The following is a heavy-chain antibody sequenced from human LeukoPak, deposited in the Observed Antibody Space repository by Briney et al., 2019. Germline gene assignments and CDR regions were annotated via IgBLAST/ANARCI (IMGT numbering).Heavy chain of an antibody. CDR3: ARRYYYDSSGYLY. V-gene: IGHV3-48*02. J-gene: IGHJ4*02. Sequence: GGSLRLSCAASGFTFSSYWMSWVRQAPGKGLEWVSYISSSSTTIYYADSVKGRFTISRDNARNSLYLQMNSLRDEDTAVYYCARRYYYDSSGYLYWGQGTLVTVSS. CDR2: ISSSSTTI. CDR1: GFTFSSYW. D-gene: IGHD3-22*01.